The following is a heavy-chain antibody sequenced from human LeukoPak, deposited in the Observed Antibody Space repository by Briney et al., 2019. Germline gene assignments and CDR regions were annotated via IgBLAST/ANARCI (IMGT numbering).Heavy chain of an antibody. CDR3: ARGGAAAGYDY. D-gene: IGHD6-13*01. CDR2: IKVDESEK. J-gene: IGHJ4*02. V-gene: IGHV3-7*02. CDR1: GFTFSNYW. Sequence: GGSLRLSCAASGFTFSNYWMTWVRQAPGKGLEWVANIKVDESEKYYVDSVRGRFTISRDNAKNSLYLQMNSLRAEDTAVYYCARGGAAAGYDYWGQGTLVTVSS.